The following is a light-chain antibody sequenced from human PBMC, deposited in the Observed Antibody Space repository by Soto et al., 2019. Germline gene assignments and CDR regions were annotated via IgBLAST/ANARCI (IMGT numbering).Light chain of an antibody. Sequence: DIQMTQSPSSLSESVGDRATITCRAIQSISSYLNWYQHKPGKAPKLLIYGAYILQSGVPSRFSGSGSVTDFTLSITSLQPEDCATYYFQQSYSTPHNFGQGTRLEIK. CDR2: GAY. V-gene: IGKV1-39*01. J-gene: IGKJ2*01. CDR3: QQSYSTPHN. CDR1: QSISSY.